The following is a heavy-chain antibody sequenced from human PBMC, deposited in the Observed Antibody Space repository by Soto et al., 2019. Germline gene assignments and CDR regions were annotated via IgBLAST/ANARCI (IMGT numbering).Heavy chain of an antibody. V-gene: IGHV4-39*01. J-gene: IGHJ4*02. D-gene: IGHD4-17*01. CDR2: VYYRGRS. Sequence: SETLSLTCTVSGGSVTNSSYYWGWIRQSPGKGLEWIGSVYYRGRSYSKSSVKSRVTISVDTSKNRFSLSLNSVTASDTAVYFCVSQRTTVPTHAYFDYWGPGAMVTVSS. CDR1: GGSVTNSSYY. CDR3: VSQRTTVPTHAYFDY.